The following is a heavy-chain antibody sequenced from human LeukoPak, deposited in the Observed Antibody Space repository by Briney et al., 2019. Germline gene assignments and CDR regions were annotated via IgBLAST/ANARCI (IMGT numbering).Heavy chain of an antibody. V-gene: IGHV4-61*08. CDR2: IYYSGST. CDR3: ARAYCSSTSCYLDY. Sequence: PSETLSLTCTVSGGSISSGDYYWSWIRQPPGKGLEWIGYIYYSGSTNYNPSLKSRVTMSVDTSKNQFSLKLSSVTAADTAVYYCARAYCSSTSCYLDYWGQGTLVTVSS. D-gene: IGHD2-2*01. CDR1: GGSISSGDYY. J-gene: IGHJ4*02.